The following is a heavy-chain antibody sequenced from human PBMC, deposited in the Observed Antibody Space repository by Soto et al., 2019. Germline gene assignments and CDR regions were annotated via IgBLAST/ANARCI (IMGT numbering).Heavy chain of an antibody. J-gene: IGHJ6*03. CDR3: AKDLPPPYSNNYYYYYMDV. Sequence: PGGSLRLSCAASGFTFSSYAMSWVRQAPGKGLEWVSAISGSGGSTYYADSVKGRFTISRDNSKNTLYLQMNSLRAEDTAVYYCAKDLPPPYSNNYYYYYMDVSGKGTTVTVSS. D-gene: IGHD4-4*01. CDR1: GFTFSSYA. CDR2: ISGSGGST. V-gene: IGHV3-23*01.